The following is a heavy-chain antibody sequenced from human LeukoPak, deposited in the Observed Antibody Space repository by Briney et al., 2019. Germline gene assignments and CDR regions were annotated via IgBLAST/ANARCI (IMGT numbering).Heavy chain of an antibody. V-gene: IGHV3-7*01. D-gene: IGHD3-3*01. Sequence: GGSLRLSCAASGFTFSSYWMSWVRQAPGKGLEWVANIKQDGSEKYYVDSVKGRFTISRDNAKNSLYLQMNSLRAEDTAVYYCAREEYDFWSGYPYCYHYYMDVWGKGTTVTVSS. CDR2: IKQDGSEK. CDR1: GFTFSSYW. CDR3: AREEYDFWSGYPYCYHYYMDV. J-gene: IGHJ6*03.